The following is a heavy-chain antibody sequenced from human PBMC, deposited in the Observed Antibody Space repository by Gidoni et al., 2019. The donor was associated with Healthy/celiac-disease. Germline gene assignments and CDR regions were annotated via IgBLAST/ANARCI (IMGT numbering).Heavy chain of an antibody. Sequence: QVQLQESGPGLVKPSQTLSPTCTVSGGSFSSGDYYWSWIRQPPGKGLEWIGYIYYSGSTYYNPSLKSRVTISVDTSKNQFSLKLSSVTAADTAVYYCASTIAAGGRGFGYWGQGTLVTVSS. CDR3: ASTIAAGGRGFGY. J-gene: IGHJ4*02. D-gene: IGHD6-13*01. CDR1: GGSFSSGDYY. CDR2: IYYSGST. V-gene: IGHV4-30-4*01.